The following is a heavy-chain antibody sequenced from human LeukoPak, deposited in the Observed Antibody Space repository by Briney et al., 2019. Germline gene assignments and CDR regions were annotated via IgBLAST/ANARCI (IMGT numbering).Heavy chain of an antibody. CDR3: AREIEMATIWYYFDY. D-gene: IGHD5-24*01. CDR1: GYTFTSYG. J-gene: IGHJ4*02. Sequence: ASVKVSCKASGYTFTSYGISWVRPAPGQGLEWMGWISAYNGNTNYAQKLQGRVTMTTDTSTSTAYMELRSLRSDDTAVYYCAREIEMATIWYYFDYWGQGTLVTVSS. V-gene: IGHV1-18*01. CDR2: ISAYNGNT.